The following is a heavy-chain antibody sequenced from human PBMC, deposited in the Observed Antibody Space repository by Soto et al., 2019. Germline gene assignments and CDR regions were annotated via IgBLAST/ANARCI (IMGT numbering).Heavy chain of an antibody. V-gene: IGHV3-30*03. CDR1: GFTFSSYG. D-gene: IGHD6-13*01. Sequence: GGSLRLSCAASGFTFSSYGMHWVRQAPGKGLEWVAVISYDGSSKYYADSVKGRFTISRDNSKNTLYLQMNSLRAEDTAVYYCAIGYSSSWAHFDYWGQGTLVTVSS. CDR3: AIGYSSSWAHFDY. CDR2: ISYDGSSK. J-gene: IGHJ4*02.